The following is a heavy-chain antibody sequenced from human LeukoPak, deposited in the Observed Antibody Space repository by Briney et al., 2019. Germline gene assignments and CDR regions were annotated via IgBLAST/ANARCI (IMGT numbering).Heavy chain of an antibody. CDR3: ARGSRFMDV. J-gene: IGHJ6*03. Sequence: ASVKVSCKASGYTFTSSYIHWVRQAPGQGLEWMRIINPSGGRTTYAQKFQGRVTMTSDTSTSTVYMELSSLTSEDTAVYYCARGSRFMDVWGKGTPVTVSS. CDR1: GYTFTSSY. CDR2: INPSGGRT. V-gene: IGHV1-46*03.